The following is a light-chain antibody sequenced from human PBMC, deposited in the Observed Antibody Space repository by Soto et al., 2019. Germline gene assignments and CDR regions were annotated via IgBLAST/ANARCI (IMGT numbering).Light chain of an antibody. Sequence: DIVMTQSPDSLAVSLGERATINCKSSQSVSSNLAWYQQKPGQAPRLLVYGASTRATGIPARFSGSGSGTQFTLTISSLQSEDFAVYYCQQHNNWPLTFGGGTKVEIK. CDR3: QQHNNWPLT. V-gene: IGKV3-15*01. CDR1: QSVSSN. CDR2: GAS. J-gene: IGKJ4*01.